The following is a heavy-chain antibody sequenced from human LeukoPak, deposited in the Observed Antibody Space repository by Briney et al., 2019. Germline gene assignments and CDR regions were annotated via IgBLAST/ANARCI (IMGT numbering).Heavy chain of an antibody. D-gene: IGHD6-19*01. V-gene: IGHV1-18*01. CDR1: GYTFRSYD. J-gene: IGHJ4*02. CDR3: ARPLAVASFYYYFDY. Sequence: GASVKVSCKASGYTFRSYDITWVRQAPGQGLEWMGWISPNNGNTNYAQKFQGRVTMTTDTPTSTAYMEMRSLRSDDTAIYYCARPLAVASFYYYFDYWGQGTLVTVSS. CDR2: ISPNNGNT.